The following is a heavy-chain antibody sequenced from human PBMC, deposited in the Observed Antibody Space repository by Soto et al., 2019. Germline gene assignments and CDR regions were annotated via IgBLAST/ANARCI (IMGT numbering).Heavy chain of an antibody. CDR1: GYTFTGYY. D-gene: IGHD6-13*01. V-gene: IGHV1-2*04. CDR2: INPNSGGT. CDR3: ARDFKSSSWYNPNYDAFDI. J-gene: IGHJ3*02. Sequence: ASLKVSCKASGYTFTGYYMHWVRQAPGQGLEWMGWINPNSGGTNYAQKFQGWVTMTRDTSISTAYMELSRLRSDDTAVYYCARDFKSSSWYNPNYDAFDIWGQGTMVTVSS.